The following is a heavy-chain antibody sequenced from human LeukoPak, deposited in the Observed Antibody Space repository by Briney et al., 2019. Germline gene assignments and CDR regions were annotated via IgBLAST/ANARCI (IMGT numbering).Heavy chain of an antibody. Sequence: NPSETLSLTCAVYGGSFSGYYWSWIRQPPGKGLEWIGGINHSGSTNYNPSLKSRVTISVDTSKNQFSLKLSSVTAADTAVYYCARDGYCSGGSCYPHDYWGQGTLVTVSS. CDR3: ARDGYCSGGSCYPHDY. J-gene: IGHJ4*02. D-gene: IGHD2-15*01. V-gene: IGHV4-34*01. CDR2: INHSGST. CDR1: GGSFSGYY.